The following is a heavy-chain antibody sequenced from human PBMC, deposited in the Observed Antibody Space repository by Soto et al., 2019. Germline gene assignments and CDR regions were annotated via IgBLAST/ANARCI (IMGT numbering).Heavy chain of an antibody. CDR3: AMPVGLTGTTGDYMDV. Sequence: PGGSLRLSCAASGFTFSSYWMSWVRQAPGKGLEWVANIRQDGSEKYYVDSVKGRFTISRDNAKNSLYLQMNSLRAEDTAVYYCAMPVGLTGTTGDYMDVWGKGTTVTVSS. V-gene: IGHV3-7*01. J-gene: IGHJ6*03. CDR2: IRQDGSEK. CDR1: GFTFSSYW. D-gene: IGHD1-7*01.